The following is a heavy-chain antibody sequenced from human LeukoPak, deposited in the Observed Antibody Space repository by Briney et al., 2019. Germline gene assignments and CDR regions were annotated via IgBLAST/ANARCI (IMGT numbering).Heavy chain of an antibody. CDR1: GYTFTSYG. V-gene: IGHV1-18*04. J-gene: IGHJ6*04. CDR2: ISAYNGNT. D-gene: IGHD5-18*01. Sequence: GASVRVSCKASGYTFTSYGISWVRQAPGQGLEWMGWISAYNGNTNYAQKLQGRVTMTTDTSTSTAYMELRSLRSDDTAVYYCARVEGIQPWWRGMDLWGKGTTVTVSS. CDR3: ARVEGIQPWWRGMDL.